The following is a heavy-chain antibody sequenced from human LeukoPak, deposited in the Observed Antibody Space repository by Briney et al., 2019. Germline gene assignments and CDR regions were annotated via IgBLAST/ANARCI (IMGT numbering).Heavy chain of an antibody. D-gene: IGHD5-18*01. Sequence: PGGSLRLSCAAPGFTFSSYAMSWVRQAPGKGLEWVSSISSSSSYIYYADSVKGRFTISRDNAKNSLYLQMNSLRAEDTAVYYCARDGGYSYGYFDYWGQGTLVTVSS. CDR1: GFTFSSYA. CDR3: ARDGGYSYGYFDY. J-gene: IGHJ4*02. CDR2: ISSSSSYI. V-gene: IGHV3-21*01.